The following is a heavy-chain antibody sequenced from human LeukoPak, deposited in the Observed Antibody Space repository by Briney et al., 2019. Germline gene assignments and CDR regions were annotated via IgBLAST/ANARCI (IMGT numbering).Heavy chain of an antibody. Sequence: PGGSLRLSRAASGFTFDDYGMSWVRQAPGKGLEWVSGINWNGGSTGYADSVKGRFTISRDNAKNSLYLQMNSLRAEDTALYYCARDNYYGTGDYFDYWGQGTLVTVSS. CDR3: ARDNYYGTGDYFDY. D-gene: IGHD3-10*01. J-gene: IGHJ4*02. CDR2: INWNGGST. V-gene: IGHV3-20*04. CDR1: GFTFDDYG.